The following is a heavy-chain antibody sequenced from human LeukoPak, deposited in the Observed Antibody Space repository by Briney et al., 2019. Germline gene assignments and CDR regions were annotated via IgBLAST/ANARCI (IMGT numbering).Heavy chain of an antibody. CDR3: ARADCSSTSCYAHGNWFDP. Sequence: GESLKISCKGSGYSFTSYWIGWVRQMPGKGLEWMGIIYPGDSDTRYSPSFQGQVAISADKSISTAYLQWSSLKVSDTAMYYCARADCSSTSCYAHGNWFDPWGQGTLVTVSS. CDR2: IYPGDSDT. D-gene: IGHD2-2*01. CDR1: GYSFTSYW. V-gene: IGHV5-51*01. J-gene: IGHJ5*02.